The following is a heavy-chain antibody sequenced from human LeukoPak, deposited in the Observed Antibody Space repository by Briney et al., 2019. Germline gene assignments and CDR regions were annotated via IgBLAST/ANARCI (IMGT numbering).Heavy chain of an antibody. CDR2: IDWDDDK. CDR3: ARTTSYCGGDCYVD. V-gene: IGHV2-70*04. J-gene: IGHJ4*02. Sequence: SGPALVIPAPTLTLTCTFSGFSLSTSGMRVSWIRQPPGKALEWLARIDWDDDKFYSTSLKTRLTISKDTSKNQVVLTMTNMDPVDTATYYCARTTSYCGGDCYVDWGQGTLVTVS. D-gene: IGHD2-21*02. CDR1: GFSLSTSGMR.